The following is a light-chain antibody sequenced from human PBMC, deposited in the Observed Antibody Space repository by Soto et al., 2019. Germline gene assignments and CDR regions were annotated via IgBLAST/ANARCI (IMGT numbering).Light chain of an antibody. CDR1: QSISNW. V-gene: IGKV1-5*03. Sequence: DIQMTQSPSTLSGSVGDRVTITCRASQSISNWLAWYQQKPGKAPKLLIYKTSNLDSGVPSRFSGSGSGTEFSLTISSLQPDDFATYYCQQYKSFSLTFGGGTKVDIK. J-gene: IGKJ4*01. CDR3: QQYKSFSLT. CDR2: KTS.